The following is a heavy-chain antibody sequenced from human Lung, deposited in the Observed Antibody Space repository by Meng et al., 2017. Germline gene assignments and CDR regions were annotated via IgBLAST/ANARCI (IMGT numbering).Heavy chain of an antibody. J-gene: IGHJ4*02. CDR2: INPKSGDT. Sequence: VPLVQVGVEVSKTGASVKVSCKPSGYNFPDYYIHWVRRAPGQGLEWMGRINPKSGDTHYAQKFQARVTMTGDTSISTAYMELSGLRSDDTAMYYCARDEDISAAGKLFGDYWGQGTLVTVSS. CDR1: GYNFPDYY. D-gene: IGHD6-25*01. V-gene: IGHV1-2*06. CDR3: ARDEDISAAGKLFGDY.